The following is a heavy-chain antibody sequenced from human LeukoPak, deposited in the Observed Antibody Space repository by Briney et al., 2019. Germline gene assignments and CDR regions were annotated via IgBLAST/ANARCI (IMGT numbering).Heavy chain of an antibody. Sequence: GGSLRLSCAASGFTFSSYEMNWVRQAPGKGLEWVSYISSSGSTIYYADSVKGRFTISRDNAKNSLYLQMNSLRAEDTAVYYCAREGPSNWRGSVDYWGQGTLVTVSS. V-gene: IGHV3-48*03. D-gene: IGHD3-3*01. CDR1: GFTFSSYE. J-gene: IGHJ4*02. CDR3: AREGPSNWRGSVDY. CDR2: ISSSGSTI.